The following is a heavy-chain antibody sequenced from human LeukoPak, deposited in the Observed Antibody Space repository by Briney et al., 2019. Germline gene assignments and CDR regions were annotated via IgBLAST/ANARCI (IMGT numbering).Heavy chain of an antibody. J-gene: IGHJ4*02. Sequence: SETLSLTCALYGGSFSGYYWSWIRQPPGKGLEWIGEINHSGSTNYNPSLKSRVTISVDTSKNQFSLKLCSVTAADTAVYYCARGGVAVAATVYFDYWGQGTLVTVSS. V-gene: IGHV4-34*01. CDR2: INHSGST. CDR3: ARGGVAVAATVYFDY. D-gene: IGHD6-19*01. CDR1: GGSFSGYY.